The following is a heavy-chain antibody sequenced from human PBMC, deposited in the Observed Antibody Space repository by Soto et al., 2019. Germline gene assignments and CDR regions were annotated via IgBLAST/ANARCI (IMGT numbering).Heavy chain of an antibody. CDR2: INHSGST. V-gene: IGHV4-34*01. J-gene: IGHJ6*02. D-gene: IGHD2-2*01. Sequence: PSETLSLTCAVYGGSFSGYYWNWIRQPPGKGLEWIGEINHSGSTNYNPSLKSRVTISVDTSKKQFYLKLSSVTAADTAVYYCAIIVVVPGTRMDVWGQGTTVTVSS. CDR3: AIIVVVPGTRMDV. CDR1: GGSFSGYY.